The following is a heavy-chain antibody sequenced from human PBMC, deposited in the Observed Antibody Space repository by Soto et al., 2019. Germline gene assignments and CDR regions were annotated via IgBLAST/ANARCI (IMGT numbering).Heavy chain of an antibody. CDR2: IYYSGST. CDR3: AREGVEMATIRGLSFDI. CDR1: GGSISSYY. D-gene: IGHD5-12*01. V-gene: IGHV4-59*01. J-gene: IGHJ3*02. Sequence: SETLSLTCTVSGGSISSYYWSWIREPPGKGLEWIGYIYYSGSTNYNPSLKSRVTISVDTSKNQFSLKLSSVTAADTAVYYCAREGVEMATIRGLSFDIWGQGTMVTVSS.